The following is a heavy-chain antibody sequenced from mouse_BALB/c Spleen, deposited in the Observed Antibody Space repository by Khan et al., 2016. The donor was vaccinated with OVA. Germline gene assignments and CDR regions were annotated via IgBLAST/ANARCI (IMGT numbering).Heavy chain of an antibody. D-gene: IGHD2-12*01. J-gene: IGHJ3*01. CDR1: AYSFTSYL. V-gene: IGHV1-5*01. CDR2: IYPGNNET. Sequence: AQLQQSGTVLARPGASVTMSCKTSAYSFTSYLIHWVKQRPGQGLERIGDIYPGNNETTYNQKLKDKAKLTDGTSASTAYKELSSLTNEDFAVYYCTRGGYSSFAYWGQGTLVTVSA. CDR3: TRGGYSSFAY.